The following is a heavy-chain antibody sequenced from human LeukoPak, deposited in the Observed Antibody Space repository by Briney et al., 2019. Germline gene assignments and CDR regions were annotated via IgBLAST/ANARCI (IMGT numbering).Heavy chain of an antibody. J-gene: IGHJ4*02. CDR1: GFTVSSNY. CDR2: IYSGGST. V-gene: IGHV3-53*01. D-gene: IGHD3-22*01. Sequence: GGSLRLSCAASGFTVSSNYMSWVRQAPGKGLGWVSVIYSGGSTYYADSVKGRLTISRDNSKNTLYLQMNSLRAEDTAVYYCARDQGGYYPYYFDYWGQGTLVTVSS. CDR3: ARDQGGYYPYYFDY.